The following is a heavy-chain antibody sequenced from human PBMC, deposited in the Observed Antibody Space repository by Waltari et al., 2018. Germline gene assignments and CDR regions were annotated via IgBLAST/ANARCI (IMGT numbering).Heavy chain of an antibody. D-gene: IGHD3-3*01. J-gene: IGHJ4*02. CDR2: IKSKTEGGTT. Sequence: EVQLVESGGGLVKPGGYLRLSCAASGFAFSNAWVSWFRQAPGEGREWVWRIKSKTEGGTTDYAAPVKGRFTISRDDSKNTLYLQMNSRKTEDTAVYYCTTTMDVDYWGQGTLVTVSS. CDR3: TTTMDVDY. V-gene: IGHV3-15*01. CDR1: GFAFSNAW.